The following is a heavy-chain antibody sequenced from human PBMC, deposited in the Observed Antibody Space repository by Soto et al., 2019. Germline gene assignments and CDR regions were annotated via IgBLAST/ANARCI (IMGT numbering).Heavy chain of an antibody. D-gene: IGHD4-17*01. V-gene: IGHV1-69*13. CDR3: ARMGHGDPTNWFDP. CDR1: GGTFSSYA. Sequence: SVKVSCKASGGTFSSYAISWVRQAPGQGLEWMGGIIPIFGTASYAQKFQGRVTITADESTSTAYMELSSLRSEDTAVYYCARMGHGDPTNWFDPWGQGTLVTVSS. CDR2: IIPIFGTA. J-gene: IGHJ5*02.